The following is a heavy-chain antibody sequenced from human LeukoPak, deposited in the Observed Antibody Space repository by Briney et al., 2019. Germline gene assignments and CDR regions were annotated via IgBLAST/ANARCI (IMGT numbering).Heavy chain of an antibody. CDR3: TRGPGYDYVWGSYRADY. Sequence: GGSLRLSCAASGSTFSSYAMSWVRQAPGKGLEWVSAISGSGGSTYYADSVKGRFTISRDNSKNTLYLQMGSLRAEDMAVYYCTRGPGYDYVWGSYRADYWGQGTLVTVSS. V-gene: IGHV3-23*01. D-gene: IGHD3-16*02. CDR2: ISGSGGST. CDR1: GSTFSSYA. J-gene: IGHJ4*02.